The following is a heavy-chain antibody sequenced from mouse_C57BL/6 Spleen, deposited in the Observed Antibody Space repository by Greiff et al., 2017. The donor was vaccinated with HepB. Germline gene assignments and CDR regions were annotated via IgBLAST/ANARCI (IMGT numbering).Heavy chain of an antibody. V-gene: IGHV1-53*01. CDR2: INPSNGGT. CDR1: GYTFTSYW. Sequence: QVHVKQSGTELVKPGASVKLSCKASGYTFTSYWMHWVKQRPGQGLEWIGNINPSNGGTNYNEKFKSKATLTVDKSSSTAYMQLSSLTSEDSAVYYCAREGLYYFDYWGQGTTLTVSS. CDR3: AREGLYYFDY. J-gene: IGHJ2*01. D-gene: IGHD1-1*02.